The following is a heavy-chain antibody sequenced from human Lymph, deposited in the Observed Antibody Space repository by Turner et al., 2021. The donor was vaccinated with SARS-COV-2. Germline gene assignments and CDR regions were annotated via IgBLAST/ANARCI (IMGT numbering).Heavy chain of an antibody. J-gene: IGHJ4*02. Sequence: QVQLQDSVPGLVKPSQTLSLTCTVSGGCIRSGGYYWSWIRQHPGKGLEWIGYIDYSGSTYYNPSLKSRVTISVDTSKNQFSLKLSSVTAADTAVYYCARTYYYDSSGYYYQYYFDYWGQGTLVTVSS. CDR3: ARTYYYDSSGYYYQYYFDY. D-gene: IGHD3-22*01. CDR2: IDYSGST. CDR1: GGCIRSGGYY. V-gene: IGHV4-31*03.